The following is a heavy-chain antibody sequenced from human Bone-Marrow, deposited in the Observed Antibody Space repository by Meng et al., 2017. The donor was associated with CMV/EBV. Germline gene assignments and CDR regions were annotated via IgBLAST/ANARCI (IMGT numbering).Heavy chain of an antibody. V-gene: IGHV3-7*03. CDR2: IKQDESEI. CDR3: VRGRITNHY. J-gene: IGHJ4*02. Sequence: PTCAASGFTLSSFWVAWVRQAPGKGLEWVGNIKQDESEIQYVGSVKGRFTITRDNPNNSLYLQMNSLRAEDTALYYCVRGRITNHYWGQGTLVTVSS. CDR1: GFTLSSFW. D-gene: IGHD1-14*01.